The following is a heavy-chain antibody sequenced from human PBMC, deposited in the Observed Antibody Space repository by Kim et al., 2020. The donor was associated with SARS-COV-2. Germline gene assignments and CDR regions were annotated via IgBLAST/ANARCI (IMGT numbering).Heavy chain of an antibody. V-gene: IGHV4-31*03. CDR1: GGSISSGGFY. CDR2: IYYSGST. J-gene: IGHJ5*02. D-gene: IGHD3-10*01. Sequence: TLSLTCTVSGGSISSGGFYWSWIRQHPGKGLEWIGYIYYSGSTYYNPSLKSRLTISVDTSKNQFSLKLSSVTAADTAVYYCARGIYGSGWFDPWGQGTLVTVSS. CDR3: ARGIYGSGWFDP.